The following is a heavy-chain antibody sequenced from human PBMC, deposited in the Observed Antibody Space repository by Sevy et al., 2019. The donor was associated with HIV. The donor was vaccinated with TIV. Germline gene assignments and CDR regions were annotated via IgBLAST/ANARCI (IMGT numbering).Heavy chain of an antibody. Sequence: GGSLRLSCAASGFTFSSYGMHWVRQAPGKGLEWVAVIWFDGSNTYYADSVKGRFTISRDIAKNTLHLQMNSLRAEDTAVYYCACDLEFYSYGAYGSSFMPDYWGQGTRVTVSS. V-gene: IGHV3-33*01. CDR3: ACDLEFYSYGAYGSSFMPDY. J-gene: IGHJ4*02. D-gene: IGHD4-17*01. CDR2: IWFDGSNT. CDR1: GFTFSSYG.